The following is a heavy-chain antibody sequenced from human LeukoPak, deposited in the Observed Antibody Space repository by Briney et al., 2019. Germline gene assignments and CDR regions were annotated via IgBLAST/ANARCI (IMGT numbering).Heavy chain of an antibody. J-gene: IGHJ6*03. D-gene: IGHD2-2*01. CDR3: ARDGTPTGRYCSSTSCSASSYYYYYMDV. V-gene: IGHV4-30-2*01. CDR2: IYHSGST. Sequence: SQTLSLTCTVSGGSISSGGYYWSSIRQPPGKGLEWIGYIYHSGSTYYNPSLKSRVTISVDRSKNQFSLKLSSVTAADTAVYYCARDGTPTGRYCSSTSCSASSYYYYYMDVWGKGTTVTVSS. CDR1: GGSISSGGYY.